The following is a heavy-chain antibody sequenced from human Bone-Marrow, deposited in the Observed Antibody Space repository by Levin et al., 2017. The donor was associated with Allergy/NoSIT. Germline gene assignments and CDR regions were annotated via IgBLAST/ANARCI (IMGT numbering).Heavy chain of an antibody. CDR3: VRRRGGGSPPWHYGMDV. J-gene: IGHJ6*02. V-gene: IGHV3-53*01. Sequence: GGSLRLSCAASEFIVSSAYMTWVRQAPGKGLEWVSVIGGGGTVYYADSVKGRFTISRDNSKNTLHLQMNSLRPEDTAVYYCVRRRGGGSPPWHYGMDVWGQGTTVTVSS. CDR2: IGGGGTV. CDR1: EFIVSSAY. D-gene: IGHD1-26*01.